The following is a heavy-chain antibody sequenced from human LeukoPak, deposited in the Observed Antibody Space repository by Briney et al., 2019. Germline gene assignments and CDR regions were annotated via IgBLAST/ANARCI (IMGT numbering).Heavy chain of an antibody. D-gene: IGHD5-18*01. V-gene: IGHV3-53*01. CDR1: GFIFSSYA. J-gene: IGHJ4*02. CDR3: AREGQSTAFDY. Sequence: PGGSLRLSCAASGFIFSSYAMSWVRQAPGKGLEWVSIIYSGGSTYYADSVKGRFTISRDNSKNTLYLQMNSLRAEDTAVYYCAREGQSTAFDYWGQGTLVTVSS. CDR2: IYSGGST.